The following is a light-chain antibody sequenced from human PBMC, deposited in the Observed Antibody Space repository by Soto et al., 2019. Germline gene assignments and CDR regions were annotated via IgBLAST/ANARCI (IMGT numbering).Light chain of an antibody. CDR2: DAS. CDR3: QQRSNWPPVT. J-gene: IGKJ4*01. CDR1: QSVSSY. Sequence: EIVLTQSPATLSLSPGERATLSCRASQSVSSYLAWYQQRPGQAHRLLIYDASNRATGIPARFSGSGSGTDFTLTISSLEPEEVASYYCQQRSNWPPVTFGGGTKVEIK. V-gene: IGKV3-11*01.